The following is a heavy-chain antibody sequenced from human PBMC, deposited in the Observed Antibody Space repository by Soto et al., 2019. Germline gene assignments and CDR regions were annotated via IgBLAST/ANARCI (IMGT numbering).Heavy chain of an antibody. CDR1: GFTVSSNY. CDR3: AKDTPGYSSGWCPRNWYCDL. J-gene: IGHJ2*01. V-gene: IGHV3-66*01. D-gene: IGHD6-19*01. Sequence: EVQLVASGGGLVQPGGSLRLSCAASGFTVSSNYMSCVRQAPGKGLEWVSDIYSGGSTYYADSVKGRYTISSDNSKNTLYLQMNSLRAEDTAVYYCAKDTPGYSSGWCPRNWYCDLWGRGTLVTVSS. CDR2: IYSGGST.